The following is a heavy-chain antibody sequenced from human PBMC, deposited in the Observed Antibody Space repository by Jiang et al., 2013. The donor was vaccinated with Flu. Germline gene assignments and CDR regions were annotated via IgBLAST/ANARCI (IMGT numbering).Heavy chain of an antibody. CDR3: ATGQSGIFDFDD. CDR2: ISDSGDTT. D-gene: IGHD3-3*01. Sequence: QLVESGGGLVQPGGSLRLSCAASGLIFSSYEMNWVRQAPGKGLEWVSFISDSGDTTLYADSVKGRFTISRDNAKNSLFLQMSSLRAEDTAVYYCATGQSGIFDFDDWGQGTLVTVSS. CDR1: GLIFSSYE. V-gene: IGHV3-48*03. J-gene: IGHJ4*02.